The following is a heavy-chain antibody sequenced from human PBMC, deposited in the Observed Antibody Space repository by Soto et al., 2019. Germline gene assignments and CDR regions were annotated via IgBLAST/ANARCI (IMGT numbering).Heavy chain of an antibody. D-gene: IGHD3-10*01. J-gene: IGHJ4*02. CDR1: CGSISSGGYY. Sequence: PSETLSLTCTVSCGSISSGGYYWSWIRQHPGKGLEWIGYIYYSGSTYYNPSLKSRVTISVDTSKNQFSLKLSSVTAADTAVYYCARAYVRGVQDYWGQGTLVTVSS. CDR3: ARAYVRGVQDY. V-gene: IGHV4-31*03. CDR2: IYYSGST.